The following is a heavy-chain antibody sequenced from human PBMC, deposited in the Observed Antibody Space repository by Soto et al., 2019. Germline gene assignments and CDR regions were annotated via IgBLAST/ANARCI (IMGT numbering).Heavy chain of an antibody. J-gene: IGHJ1*01. V-gene: IGHV1-18*01. Sequence: ASVKVSCKASGYTFTSYGISWVRQAPEQGLEWMGWISAYNGNTNYAQKLQGRVTMTTDTSTSTAYMELRSLRSDDTAVYYCARDDDSSGYYQYFQHWGQGTLVTVSS. CDR1: GYTFTSYG. CDR2: ISAYNGNT. D-gene: IGHD3-22*01. CDR3: ARDDDSSGYYQYFQH.